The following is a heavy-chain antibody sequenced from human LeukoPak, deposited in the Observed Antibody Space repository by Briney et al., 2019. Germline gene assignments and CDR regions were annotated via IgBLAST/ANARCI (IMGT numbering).Heavy chain of an antibody. J-gene: IGHJ4*02. CDR1: GYTFTSYY. CDR3: ARGPRYGESGYDLGPY. CDR2: INPNSGGS. V-gene: IGHV1-2*02. D-gene: IGHD5-12*01. Sequence: ASVKVSCKASGYTFTSYYIHWMRQAPGQGREWVGWINPNSGGSHYARRVQGRVTVTSDTSINTAYMELTSLTTDDTAVYYCARGPRYGESGYDLGPYWGQGTLVTVSS.